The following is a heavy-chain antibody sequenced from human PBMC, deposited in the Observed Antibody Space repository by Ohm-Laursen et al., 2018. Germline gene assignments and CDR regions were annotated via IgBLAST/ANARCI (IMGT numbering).Heavy chain of an antibody. J-gene: IGHJ1*01. Sequence: SLRLSCAASGFTFSNYAMHWVRQAPGKGLEWVSGLMWNSDRKLYVDSVKGRFTISRDNAKNSLYLQMNSLRAEDTAVYYCARDHRGAAARYFQHWGQGTLVTVSS. V-gene: IGHV3-9*01. CDR3: ARDHRGAAARYFQH. D-gene: IGHD6-13*01. CDR2: LMWNSDRK. CDR1: GFTFSNYA.